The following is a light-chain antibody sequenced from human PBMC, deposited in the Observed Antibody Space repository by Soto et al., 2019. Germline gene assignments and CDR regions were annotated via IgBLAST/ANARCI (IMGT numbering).Light chain of an antibody. V-gene: IGLV2-14*01. CDR3: SSFTTITTWV. Sequence: QSVLTQPASVSGSPGQSITISCTGTSSDVGAYNYVSWYQQHPGRAPNLLIYEVYYRPSGVSNRFSGSKSGNTAYLTISGLQAEDEADYYCSSFTTITTWVFGGGTKLTVL. CDR1: SSDVGAYNY. CDR2: EVY. J-gene: IGLJ3*02.